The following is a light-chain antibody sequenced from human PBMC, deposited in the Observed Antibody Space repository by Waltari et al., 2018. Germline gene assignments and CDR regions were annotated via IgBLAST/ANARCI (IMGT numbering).Light chain of an antibody. V-gene: IGLV2-23*02. CDR1: RSDIGSFNR. CDR3: YSYAGASTYV. J-gene: IGLJ1*01. CDR2: EVD. Sequence: QSAPTQTASVSGSPGQSTTISSTGTRSDIGSFNRVCLYQQHPGKAPKLLIYEVDKRPSGVSDRFSGSKSGNTASLTISGLQAEDETDYYCYSYAGASTYVFGTGTKVTVL.